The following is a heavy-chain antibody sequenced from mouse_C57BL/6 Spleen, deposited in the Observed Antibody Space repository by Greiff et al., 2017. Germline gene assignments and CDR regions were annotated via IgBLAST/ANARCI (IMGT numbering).Heavy chain of an antibody. J-gene: IGHJ3*01. CDR3: ARGDYDYDGFAY. CDR1: GYTFTDYN. D-gene: IGHD2-4*01. Sequence: VHVKQSGPELVKPGASVKIPCKASGYTFTDYNMDWVKQSHGKSLEWIGDINPNNGGTIYNQKFKGKATLTVDKSSSTAYMELRSLTSEDTAVYYCARGDYDYDGFAYWGQGTLVTVSA. CDR2: INPNNGGT. V-gene: IGHV1-18*01.